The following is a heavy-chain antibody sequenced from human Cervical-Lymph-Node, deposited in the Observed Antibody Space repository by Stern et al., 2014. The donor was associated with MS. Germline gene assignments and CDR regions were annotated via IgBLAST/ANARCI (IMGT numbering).Heavy chain of an antibody. Sequence: EVQLVESGGGLVHPGGSLRLSCAASGFTFSSYAMNWVRQAPGKGLEWVSYISSSSSTIYYADSVKGRFTISRDNAKNSLYLQMNSLKDEDTAVYYCARSMTTVTSSFDYWGQGTLVTVSS. D-gene: IGHD4-17*01. CDR1: GFTFSSYA. V-gene: IGHV3-48*02. J-gene: IGHJ4*02. CDR2: ISSSSSTI. CDR3: ARSMTTVTSSFDY.